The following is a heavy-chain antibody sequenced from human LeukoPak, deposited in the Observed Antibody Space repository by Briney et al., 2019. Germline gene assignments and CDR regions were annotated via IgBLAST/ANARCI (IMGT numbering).Heavy chain of an antibody. V-gene: IGHV1-24*01. CDR1: GYTLTELS. D-gene: IGHD3-22*01. Sequence: LVASVKVSCKVSGYTLTELSMHWVRQAPGKGLEWMGGFDPEDGETIYAQKFQGRVTMTEDTSTDTAYMELSSLRSEDTAVYYCATDLKTTYYYDSSGVSAFDIWGQGTMVTVSS. J-gene: IGHJ3*02. CDR3: ATDLKTTYYYDSSGVSAFDI. CDR2: FDPEDGET.